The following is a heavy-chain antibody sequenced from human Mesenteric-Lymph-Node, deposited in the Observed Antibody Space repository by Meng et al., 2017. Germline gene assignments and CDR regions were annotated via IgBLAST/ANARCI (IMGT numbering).Heavy chain of an antibody. D-gene: IGHD3-9*01. Sequence: SGLTLVKPTQTLTLTCTFSGFSLSTSGMCVSWVRQPPGKALEWLALIDWDDDKYYSTSLKTRLTISKDTFKNQVVLTMTNMDPVDTATYYCARMRCYDILTHLPGDAFDIWGQGTKVTVSS. CDR3: ARMRCYDILTHLPGDAFDI. CDR1: GFSLSTSGMC. CDR2: IDWDDDK. J-gene: IGHJ3*02. V-gene: IGHV2-70*20.